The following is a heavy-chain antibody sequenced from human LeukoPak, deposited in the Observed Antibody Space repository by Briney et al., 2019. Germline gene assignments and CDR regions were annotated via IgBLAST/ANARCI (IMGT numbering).Heavy chain of an antibody. CDR3: AIGIAAAGTFDY. J-gene: IGHJ4*02. V-gene: IGHV1-2*02. CDR1: GYIFSDYY. CDR2: INPHSGVT. Sequence: ASVKVSCKTSGYIFSDYYLHWVRQAPGQGLEWMGWINPHSGVTNYAQKFQGRVTMTRDTSISTAYMELSRLRSDDTAVYYCAIGIAAAGTFDYWGQGTLVTVSS. D-gene: IGHD6-13*01.